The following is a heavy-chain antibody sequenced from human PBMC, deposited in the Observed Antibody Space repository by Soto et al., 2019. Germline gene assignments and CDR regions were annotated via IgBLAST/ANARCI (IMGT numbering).Heavy chain of an antibody. D-gene: IGHD6-13*01. CDR1: GGTFSSYA. V-gene: IGHV1-69*01. CDR2: IIPIFGTA. J-gene: IGHJ4*02. CDR3: ARPTSTPAAGNSGMDYFDY. Sequence: SVKVSCTASGGTFSSYAISWVRQAPGQGLEWMGGIIPIFGTANYAQKFHGTVTITADESTSTAYRDLSSLRSEDTVVYYCARPTSTPAAGNSGMDYFDYRGQGTRVNVAS.